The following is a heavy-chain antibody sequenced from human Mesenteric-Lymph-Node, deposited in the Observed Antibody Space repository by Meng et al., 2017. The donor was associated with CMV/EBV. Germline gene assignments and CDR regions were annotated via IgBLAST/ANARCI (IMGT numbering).Heavy chain of an antibody. D-gene: IGHD3-10*01. CDR2: IRDDGNMY. V-gene: IGHV3-30*02. CDR3: AREIPGGTATLDS. Sequence: GESLKISCAASGHIFSRYAMHWVRQAPGKGLEWVSYIRDDGNMYYYADSVEGRFTTSRDNSKSTMYLQMNSLRVEDTGVYYCAREIPGGTATLDSWGQGTLVTVSS. J-gene: IGHJ4*02. CDR1: GHIFSRYA.